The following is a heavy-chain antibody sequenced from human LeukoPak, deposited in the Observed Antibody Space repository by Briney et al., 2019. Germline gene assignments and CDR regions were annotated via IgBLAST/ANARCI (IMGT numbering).Heavy chain of an antibody. CDR3: VRGVNFCPTPHCRGDYFGS. V-gene: IGHV4-39*01. D-gene: IGHD3-3*01. CDR2: IYYSETT. Sequence: SETLSLTCSVSGGSISNSSYFWGWLRQSPGKGLEWIGSIYYSETTYYNPSLKSRVTISVITSRNQLSLRLTSVTAADTAVYFCVRGVNFCPTPHCRGDYFGSWGQGSLVSVSS. CDR1: GGSISNSSYF. J-gene: IGHJ4*02.